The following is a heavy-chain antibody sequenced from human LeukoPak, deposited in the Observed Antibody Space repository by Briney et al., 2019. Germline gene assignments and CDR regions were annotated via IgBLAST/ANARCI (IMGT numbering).Heavy chain of an antibody. CDR3: AKDGGDFWSGFPNDY. J-gene: IGHJ4*02. D-gene: IGHD3-3*01. CDR1: GFTFSSYG. V-gene: IGHV3-30*02. Sequence: PGGSLRLSCAASGFTFSSYGMHWVRHAPGKGLEGVAFIRYDGSNKYYADSVKGRFTISRDNSKNTLYLQMNSLRAEDTAVYYCAKDGGDFWSGFPNDYWGQGTLVTVSS. CDR2: IRYDGSNK.